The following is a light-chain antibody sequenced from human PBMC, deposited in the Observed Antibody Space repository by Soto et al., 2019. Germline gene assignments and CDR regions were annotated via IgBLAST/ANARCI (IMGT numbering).Light chain of an antibody. CDR2: AAT. Sequence: IQLTQSPSSLSASVGDRVTITCRASQGISSYFAWYQQKPGNAPKLLIYAATTLQSGVPSRFSVSVSGTNFTLTISSLQSEDFATYYCQQLNTYELRCGGGTKVVFK. CDR3: QQLNTYELR. V-gene: IGKV1-9*01. J-gene: IGKJ4*02. CDR1: QGISSY.